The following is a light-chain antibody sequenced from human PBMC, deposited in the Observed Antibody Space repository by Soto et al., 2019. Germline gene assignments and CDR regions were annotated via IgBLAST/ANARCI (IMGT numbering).Light chain of an antibody. V-gene: IGKV1-5*01. Sequence: DIQMTQSPSTLSASVGDRVTITCRASQNIGTSLAWYQQTPGKAPKLLISDASTLESGVPSRFGGSGSGTEFTLTISSLQSEDFAVYYCQHYNTWPWTFGQGTRLEIK. CDR1: QNIGTS. CDR2: DAS. CDR3: QHYNTWPWT. J-gene: IGKJ5*01.